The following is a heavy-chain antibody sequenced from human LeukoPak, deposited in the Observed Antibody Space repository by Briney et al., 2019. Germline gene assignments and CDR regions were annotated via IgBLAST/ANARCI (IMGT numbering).Heavy chain of an antibody. D-gene: IGHD3-9*01. V-gene: IGHV3-21*01. CDR1: GFTFSSYS. CDR2: ISSSSNYI. CDR3: AGKWYILTGYLDY. J-gene: IGHJ4*02. Sequence: GGPMRLSCAASGFTFSSYSMNLVRQAPGKVLEGVSSISSSSNYIYYADSVKGRFTISRGNAKNSLYLQMNSLRAEDTAVYYCAGKWYILTGYLDYWGQGTLVTVSS.